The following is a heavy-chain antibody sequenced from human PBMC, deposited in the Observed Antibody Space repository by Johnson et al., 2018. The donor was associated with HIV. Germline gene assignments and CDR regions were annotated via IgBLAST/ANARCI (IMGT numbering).Heavy chain of an antibody. D-gene: IGHD6-19*01. CDR3: ARDGKDSSIGPDAFDV. J-gene: IGHJ3*01. V-gene: IGHV3-30*14. Sequence: QVQLVESGGGVVQPGRSLRLSCAASGFTFSSYALHWVRQAPGKGLQWVAVISYDGSNKYYADSVKGRFTISRDHSENTLYLQMNSLRPEDTAVYFCARDGKDSSIGPDAFDVWGQGTMVAGSS. CDR1: GFTFSSYA. CDR2: ISYDGSNK.